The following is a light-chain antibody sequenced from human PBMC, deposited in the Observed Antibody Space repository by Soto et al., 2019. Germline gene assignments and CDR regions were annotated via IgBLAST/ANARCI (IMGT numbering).Light chain of an antibody. Sequence: SSELTQPPSVSVARGKTARITCGGNNIGSKSVHWYQQKPGQAPVLVIYYDSDRPSGIPERFSGSNSGNTATLTISRVEAGDEADYSCQVWDSSSDHAVFGGGTQLSVL. J-gene: IGLJ7*01. V-gene: IGLV3-21*04. CDR2: YDS. CDR1: NIGSKS. CDR3: QVWDSSSDHAV.